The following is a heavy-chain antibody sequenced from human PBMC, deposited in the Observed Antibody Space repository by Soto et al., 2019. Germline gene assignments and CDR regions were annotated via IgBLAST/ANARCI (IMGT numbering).Heavy chain of an antibody. Sequence: VQLVQSGAEVKKAGSSVKVSCKVSGGTFSSYFINWVRQAPGQGLEWVGGIIPVFGTGSYAEKFQGRVTITADESTSTAYMELNRLRSDDTAVYYCARETPSAAAAYYYYGLDVWGQGTTVTVPS. J-gene: IGHJ6*02. CDR1: GGTFSSYF. CDR2: IIPVFGTG. D-gene: IGHD6-13*01. CDR3: ARETPSAAAAYYYYGLDV. V-gene: IGHV1-69*01.